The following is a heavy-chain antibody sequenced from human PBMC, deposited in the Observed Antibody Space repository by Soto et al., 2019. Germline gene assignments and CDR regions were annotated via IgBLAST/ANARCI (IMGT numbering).Heavy chain of an antibody. D-gene: IGHD2-2*01. CDR2: INHSGST. Sequence: SETLSLTCAVYGGSFSGYYWSWIRQPPGKGLEWIGEINHSGSTNHNPSLKSRVTISVDTSKNQFSLKLSSVTAADTAVYYCARALLYCSSTSCLNYYYGMDVWGQGTTVTVSS. CDR3: ARALLYCSSTSCLNYYYGMDV. J-gene: IGHJ6*02. V-gene: IGHV4-34*01. CDR1: GGSFSGYY.